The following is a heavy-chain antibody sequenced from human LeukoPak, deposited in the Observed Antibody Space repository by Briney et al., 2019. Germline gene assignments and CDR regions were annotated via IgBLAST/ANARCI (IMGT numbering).Heavy chain of an antibody. D-gene: IGHD6-13*01. CDR3: AREAAAAGENYFDY. CDR1: GYTFSGYY. J-gene: IGHJ4*02. Sequence: ASVKVSCKASGYTFSGYYMHWVRQAPGQGLEWMGWINPKSGGTNEAQKFHDRVTMTRDTSIRTAYMEVSRLRSDDTAVYYCAREAAAAGENYFDYWGQGTLVTVSS. V-gene: IGHV1-2*02. CDR2: INPKSGGT.